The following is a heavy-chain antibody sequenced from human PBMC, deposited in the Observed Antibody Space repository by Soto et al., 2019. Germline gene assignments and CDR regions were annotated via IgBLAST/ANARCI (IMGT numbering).Heavy chain of an antibody. CDR1: GFTFSSYS. V-gene: IGHV3-21*01. D-gene: IGHD3-10*01. Sequence: EVQLVESGGGLVKPGGSLRLSCAASGFTFSSYSRNWVRQAPGKGLEWVSSISSSSSYIYYADSVKGRFTISRDNAKNSQYLQMNSLRAEDTAVYYCARSPGYGSGSYYRDYYGMDVWGQGTTVTVSS. CDR3: ARSPGYGSGSYYRDYYGMDV. CDR2: ISSSSSYI. J-gene: IGHJ6*02.